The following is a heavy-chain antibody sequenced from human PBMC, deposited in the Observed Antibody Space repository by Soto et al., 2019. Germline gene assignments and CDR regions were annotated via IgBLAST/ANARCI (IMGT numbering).Heavy chain of an antibody. D-gene: IGHD3-3*01. V-gene: IGHV1-46*01. CDR1: GYTFTSYY. CDR2: INPSGGST. Sequence: ASVKVSCKASGYTFTSYYMHWVRQAPGQGLEWMGIINPSGGSTSYAQKSQGRVTMTRDTSTSTVYMELSSLRSEDTAVYYCARGVITIFVSVVPGGGMDVWGQGTTVTVSS. CDR3: ARGVITIFVSVVPGGGMDV. J-gene: IGHJ6*02.